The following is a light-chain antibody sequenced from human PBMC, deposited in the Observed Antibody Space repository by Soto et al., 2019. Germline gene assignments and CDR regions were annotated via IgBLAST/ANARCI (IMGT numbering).Light chain of an antibody. CDR2: DAS. CDR3: QQRSNWPSIT. V-gene: IGKV3-11*01. J-gene: IGKJ5*01. Sequence: EIVMTQSPATLSVSPGERATLSCRASQSVSSNLAWYQQKPGQAPRLLISDASNRATGIPVRFSGSGSGTDFTLTISSLEAEDSAVYYCQQRSNWPSITFGQGTRLEIK. CDR1: QSVSSN.